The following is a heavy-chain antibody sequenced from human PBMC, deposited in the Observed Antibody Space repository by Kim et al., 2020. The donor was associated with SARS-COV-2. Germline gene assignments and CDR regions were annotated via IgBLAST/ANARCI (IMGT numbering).Heavy chain of an antibody. J-gene: IGHJ6*02. D-gene: IGHD5-12*01. CDR3: AKDEAKYYYYGMDV. CDR1: GFTFSSYG. CDR2: ISYDGSNK. V-gene: IGHV3-30*18. Sequence: GGSLRLSCAASGFTFSSYGMHWVRQAPGKGLEWVAVISYDGSNKYYADSVKGRFTISRDNSKNTLYLQMNSLRAEDTAVYYCAKDEAKYYYYGMDVWGQG.